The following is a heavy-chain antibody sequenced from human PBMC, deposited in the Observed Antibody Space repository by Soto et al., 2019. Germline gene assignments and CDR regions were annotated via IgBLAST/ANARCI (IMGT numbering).Heavy chain of an antibody. Sequence: SETLSLTCTVSGGSISSYYWSWIRQPPGKGLEWIGYIYYSGSTNYNPSLKSRVTISVDTSKNQFSLKLSSVTAADTAVYYCARVTYYYDSSGYYYNAFDIWGQGTMVTVSS. CDR2: IYYSGST. CDR1: GGSISSYY. V-gene: IGHV4-59*01. D-gene: IGHD3-22*01. J-gene: IGHJ3*02. CDR3: ARVTYYYDSSGYYYNAFDI.